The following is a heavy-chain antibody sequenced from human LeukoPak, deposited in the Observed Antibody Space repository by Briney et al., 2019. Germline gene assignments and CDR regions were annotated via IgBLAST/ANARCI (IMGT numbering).Heavy chain of an antibody. D-gene: IGHD2/OR15-2a*01. CDR1: GFTFNNYA. CDR3: AKYSDSTGAHYFDY. Sequence: GGSLRLSCAASGFTFNNYAMHWVRQAPGKGLEWVAVISYDGSNKYYADSVKGRFTISRDNSKNTLYLQMNSLRAEDTAVYYCAKYSDSTGAHYFDYWGQGTLVTVSS. V-gene: IGHV3-30*04. J-gene: IGHJ4*02. CDR2: ISYDGSNK.